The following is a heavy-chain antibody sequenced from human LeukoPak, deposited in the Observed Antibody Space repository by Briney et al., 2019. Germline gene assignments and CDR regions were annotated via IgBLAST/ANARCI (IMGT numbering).Heavy chain of an antibody. Sequence: GGSLRLSCAASGFTVTNYWMHWARQAPGEGLVWVSHINSDGSSTSYADSVRGRFSISRDNAKNTLYLQMNSLRVEDTAVYYCARGRPHGNDYWGQGTLVTVSS. CDR1: GFTVTNYW. J-gene: IGHJ4*02. V-gene: IGHV3-74*01. CDR3: ARGRPHGNDY. CDR2: INSDGSST. D-gene: IGHD4-23*01.